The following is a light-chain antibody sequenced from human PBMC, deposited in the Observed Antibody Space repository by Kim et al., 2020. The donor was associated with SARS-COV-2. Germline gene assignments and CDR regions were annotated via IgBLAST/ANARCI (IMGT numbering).Light chain of an antibody. J-gene: IGLJ1*01. CDR3: QAWDSSTYV. V-gene: IGLV3-1*01. CDR2: QDS. Sequence: GSPEQTARITCSGDKLGDKYACWYQQKPGQSPVLVIYQDSKRPSGIPERFSGSNSGNTATLTISGTQAMDEADYYCQAWDSSTYVFGTGTKVTVL. CDR1: KLGDKY.